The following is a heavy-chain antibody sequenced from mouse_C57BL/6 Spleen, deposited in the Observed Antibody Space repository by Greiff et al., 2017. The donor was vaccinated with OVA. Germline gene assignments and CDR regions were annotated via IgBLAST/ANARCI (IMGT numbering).Heavy chain of an antibody. Sequence: EVQGVEPGGGLVKPGGSLKLSCAASGFTFSSYAMSWVRQTPEKRLEWVATISDGGSYTYYPDNVKGRFTISRDNAKNNLYLQMSHLKSEDTARYYWASDLEGRQLRLLFDYWGQGTTLTVSS. CDR2: ISDGGSYT. CDR1: GFTFSSYA. J-gene: IGHJ2*01. V-gene: IGHV5-4*01. CDR3: ASDLEGRQLRLLFDY. D-gene: IGHD3-2*02.